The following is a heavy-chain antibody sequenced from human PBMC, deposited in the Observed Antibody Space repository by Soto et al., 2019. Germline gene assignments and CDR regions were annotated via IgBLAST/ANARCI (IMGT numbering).Heavy chain of an antibody. J-gene: IGHJ4*02. CDR2: ISYSGST. D-gene: IGHD2-2*01. Sequence: SETLSLTXTVSGGSMSSHYWTWLRQSPGKGLEWIGYISYSGSTYYNPSLKSRVSISADTSKNQFSLRMNSMIAADTAVYYCARADPAASVGYWGQGTLVTVSS. CDR1: GGSMSSHY. V-gene: IGHV4-59*11. CDR3: ARADPAASVGY.